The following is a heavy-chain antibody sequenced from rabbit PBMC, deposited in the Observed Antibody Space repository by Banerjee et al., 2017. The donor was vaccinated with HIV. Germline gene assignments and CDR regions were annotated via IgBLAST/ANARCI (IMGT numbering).Heavy chain of an antibody. CDR3: ARDLAGVIGWNFNL. Sequence: QEQLVESGGGLVQPKGSLTLTCTASGFDFSSYGVSWVRQAPGKGLEWIGYIDTADGNIYYASWVNGRFTISSHNAQNTLYLQLNSLTAADTATYFCARDLAGVIGWNFNLWGPGTLVTVS. D-gene: IGHD4-1*01. CDR2: IDTADGNI. V-gene: IGHV1S47*01. J-gene: IGHJ4*01. CDR1: GFDFSSYG.